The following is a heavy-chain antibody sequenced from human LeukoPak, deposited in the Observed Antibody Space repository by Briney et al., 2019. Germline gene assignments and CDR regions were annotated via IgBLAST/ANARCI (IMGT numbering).Heavy chain of an antibody. CDR1: GGSISSGSYY. D-gene: IGHD3-10*01. CDR3: ARGSPQLLWFGEPYFDY. CDR2: IYTSGST. V-gene: IGHV4-61*02. J-gene: IGHJ4*02. Sequence: SETLSLTCTVSGGSISSGSYYWSWIRQPAGKGLEWIGRIYTSGSTNYNPSLKSRDTISVDTSKNQFSLKLSSVTAADTAVYYCARGSPQLLWFGEPYFDYWGQGTLVTVSS.